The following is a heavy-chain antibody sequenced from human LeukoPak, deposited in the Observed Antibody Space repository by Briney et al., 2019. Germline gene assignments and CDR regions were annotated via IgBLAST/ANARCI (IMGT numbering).Heavy chain of an antibody. Sequence: GGSLRLSCAASGFTSSSYAMSWVRQAPGKGLEWVSTINSNGGNTYYADSVKGRVTISRDNSKNTLYLQMNSLRVEDTAVYYCAKSTIQPHYYYFGLDVWGQGTTVIVSS. V-gene: IGHV3-23*01. CDR2: INSNGGNT. CDR1: GFTSSSYA. J-gene: IGHJ6*02. D-gene: IGHD3/OR15-3a*01. CDR3: AKSTIQPHYYYFGLDV.